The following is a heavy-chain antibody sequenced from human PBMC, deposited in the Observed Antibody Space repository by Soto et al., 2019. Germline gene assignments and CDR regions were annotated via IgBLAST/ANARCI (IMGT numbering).Heavy chain of an antibody. D-gene: IGHD1-26*01. CDR1: GGPVSSYY. CDR2: IYYTGSA. V-gene: IGHV4-59*02. Sequence: PSETLSLTCNVSGGPVSSYYWSWLRQPPGKGLEWIGYIYYTGSAIYNPSLKSRVTISVDMSKNHFSLSLSSVSAADTAVYYCARVVGADYFDYWGQGTLVTVSS. J-gene: IGHJ4*02. CDR3: ARVVGADYFDY.